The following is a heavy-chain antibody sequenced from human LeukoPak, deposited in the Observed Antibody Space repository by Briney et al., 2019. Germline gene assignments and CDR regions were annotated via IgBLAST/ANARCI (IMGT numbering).Heavy chain of an antibody. V-gene: IGHV3-30*18. J-gene: IGHJ6*02. CDR2: ISYDGSNK. CDR3: AKDHYEDYSTYYYYYYGMDV. D-gene: IGHD4-11*01. CDR1: GFTFSSYG. Sequence: PGRSLRLSCAASGFTFSSYGMHWVRQAPGKGLGWVAVISYDGSNKYYADSVKGRFTISRDNSKNTLYLKMNSLRAEDTAVYYCAKDHYEDYSTYYYYYYGMDVWGQGTTVTVSS.